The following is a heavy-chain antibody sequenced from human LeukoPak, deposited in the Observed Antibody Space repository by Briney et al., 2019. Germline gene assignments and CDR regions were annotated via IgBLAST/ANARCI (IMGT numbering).Heavy chain of an antibody. Sequence: GGSLRLSCAASGFTSRFKFSNFAMSWVRQAPGKGLEWVSTVGGGGDDTYYADSVKGRFIISRDNSKDYLYLQMTSLTTEDTAVYYCATAYLGFGELFSNSFDYWGQGTLVTVSS. D-gene: IGHD3-10*01. V-gene: IGHV3-23*01. CDR3: ATAYLGFGELFSNSFDY. CDR2: VGGGGDDT. CDR1: GFTSRFKFSNFA. J-gene: IGHJ4*02.